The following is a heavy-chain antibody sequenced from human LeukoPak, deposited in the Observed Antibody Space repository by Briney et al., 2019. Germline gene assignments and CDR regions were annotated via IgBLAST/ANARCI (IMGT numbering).Heavy chain of an antibody. V-gene: IGHV1-69*06. CDR1: GGTFTSYA. J-gene: IGHJ4*02. CDR3: AREGSYYGSGSSPRPFDY. D-gene: IGHD3-10*01. CDR2: ILPIFGTA. Sequence: ASVKVSCKASGGTFTSYAISWVRQAPGQGLWWRGGILPIFGTANYAQKFQGRVTITADKSTSTAYMELSSLRSEDTAVYYCAREGSYYGSGSSPRPFDYWGQGTLVTVSS.